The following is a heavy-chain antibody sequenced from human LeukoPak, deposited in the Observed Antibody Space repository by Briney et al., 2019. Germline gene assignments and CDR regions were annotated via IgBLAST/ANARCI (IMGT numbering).Heavy chain of an antibody. J-gene: IGHJ4*02. Sequence: PGGSLSLSCAASGFTFSSYAMNWVRQAPGKGLEWVSSISGSGGSTYYADSVKGRFTISRDNSKNTMYLQMNSLRAEDTAVYYCAKGRTSSSGWYYFDYWGQGTLVTVSS. V-gene: IGHV3-23*01. CDR1: GFTFSSYA. CDR3: AKGRTSSSGWYYFDY. CDR2: ISGSGGST. D-gene: IGHD6-19*01.